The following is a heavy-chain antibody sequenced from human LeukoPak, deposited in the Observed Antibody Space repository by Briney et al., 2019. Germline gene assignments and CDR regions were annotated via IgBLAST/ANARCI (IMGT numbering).Heavy chain of an antibody. D-gene: IGHD6-19*01. Sequence: PGGSLRLSCAASGFIVSSNYMSWVRQAPGKGLEWVSVIYTGGSTYYADSVKGRFTISRDNSKNTLYLQMNSLRAEDTAVYYYARGLYRGGWYGYYYYYGMDVWGQGTTVTVSS. CDR3: ARGLYRGGWYGYYYYYGMDV. CDR1: GFIVSSNY. V-gene: IGHV3-53*01. CDR2: IYTGGST. J-gene: IGHJ6*02.